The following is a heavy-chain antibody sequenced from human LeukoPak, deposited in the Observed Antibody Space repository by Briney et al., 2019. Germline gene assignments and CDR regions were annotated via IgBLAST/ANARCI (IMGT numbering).Heavy chain of an antibody. CDR1: GFTFSSFW. CDR2: INSDGSST. CDR3: ASHIARYSYYDMDV. V-gene: IGHV3-74*01. Sequence: RTGGSLRLSCAASGFTFSSFWMHWVRQAPGKGLVWVSRINSDGSSTTYADSVKGRFTISRDNAKNTLYLQMNSLRAEDTAVYFCASHIARYSYYDMDVWGQGTTVTVSS. D-gene: IGHD6-13*01. J-gene: IGHJ6*02.